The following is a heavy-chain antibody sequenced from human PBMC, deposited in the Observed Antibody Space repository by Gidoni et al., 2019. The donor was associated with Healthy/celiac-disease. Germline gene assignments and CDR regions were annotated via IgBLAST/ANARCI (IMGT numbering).Heavy chain of an antibody. CDR1: GFTFSSYS. D-gene: IGHD6-19*01. V-gene: IGHV3-21*01. CDR2: ISSSSSYI. J-gene: IGHJ3*02. Sequence: EVQLVESGGGLVKPGGSLRLSCAASGFTFSSYSMNWVRQAPGKGLGWVSSISSSSSYIYYADSVKGRFTISRDNAKNSLYLQMNSLRAEDTAVYYCARMGYSSGWYGVDAFDIWGQGTMVTVSS. CDR3: ARMGYSSGWYGVDAFDI.